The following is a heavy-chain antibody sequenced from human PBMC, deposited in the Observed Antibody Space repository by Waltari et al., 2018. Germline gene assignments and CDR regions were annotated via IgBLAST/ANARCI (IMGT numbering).Heavy chain of an antibody. J-gene: IGHJ4*02. Sequence: QLQLQESGPGLVKPSESLSLTCTVSGGSISSSSYYWGWIRQPPGKGLEWIGSIYYSGSTYYNPSLKSRVTISVDTSKNQFSLKLSSVTAADTAVYYCARTTVHSSSHIDYWGQGTLVTVSS. V-gene: IGHV4-39*01. CDR2: IYYSGST. D-gene: IGHD6-6*01. CDR1: GGSISSSSYY. CDR3: ARTTVHSSSHIDY.